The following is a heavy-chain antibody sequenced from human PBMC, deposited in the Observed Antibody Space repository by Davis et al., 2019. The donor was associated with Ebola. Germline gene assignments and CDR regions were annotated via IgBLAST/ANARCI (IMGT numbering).Heavy chain of an antibody. D-gene: IGHD2-15*01. V-gene: IGHV3-33*01. CDR3: ARDRGYCSGGSCYHNWFDP. Sequence: PGGSLRLSCAASGFTFSSYGMHWVRQAPGKGLEWVAVIWYDGSNKYYADSVKGRFTISRDNSKNTLYLQMNSLRAEDTAVYYCARDRGYCSGGSCYHNWFDPWGQGTLVTVSS. CDR2: IWYDGSNK. CDR1: GFTFSSYG. J-gene: IGHJ5*02.